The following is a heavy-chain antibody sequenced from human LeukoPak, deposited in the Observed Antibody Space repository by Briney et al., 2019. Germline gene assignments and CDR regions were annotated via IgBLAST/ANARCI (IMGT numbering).Heavy chain of an antibody. Sequence: ASVKVSCKASGYTFTGYYMHWVRQAPGQGLEWMGWISAYNGNTNYAQKLQGRVTMTTDTSTSTAYMELRSLRSDDAAVYYCARGKGVGATGESDYWGQGTLVTVSS. V-gene: IGHV1-18*04. CDR1: GYTFTGYY. CDR2: ISAYNGNT. CDR3: ARGKGVGATGESDY. J-gene: IGHJ4*02. D-gene: IGHD1-26*01.